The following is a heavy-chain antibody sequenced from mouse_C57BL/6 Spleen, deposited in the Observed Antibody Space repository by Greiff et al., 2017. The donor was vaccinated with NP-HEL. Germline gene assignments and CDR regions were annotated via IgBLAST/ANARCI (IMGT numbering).Heavy chain of an antibody. CDR3: ARAGYYGSSYVGLYFDV. CDR2: IYPGDGDT. CDR1: GYAFSSYW. Sequence: VQLQQSGAELVKPGASVKISCKASGYAFSSYWMNWVKQRPGKGLEWIGQIYPGDGDTNYNGKFKGKATLTADKSSSTAYMQLSSLTSEDSAVYFCARAGYYGSSYVGLYFDVWGTGTTVTVSS. V-gene: IGHV1-80*01. J-gene: IGHJ1*03. D-gene: IGHD1-1*01.